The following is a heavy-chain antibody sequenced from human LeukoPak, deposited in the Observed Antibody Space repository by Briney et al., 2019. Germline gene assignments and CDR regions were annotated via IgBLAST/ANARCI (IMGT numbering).Heavy chain of an antibody. Sequence: SETLSLTCAVSGGSISSGGYSWSWIRQPPGKGLEWIGYIYHNGNTYYSPSLKSRVTISVDRSKNQLSLKLRSVTAADTAVYYCARLYYDSSGYYYFDYWGRGTLVTVSS. D-gene: IGHD3-22*01. V-gene: IGHV4-30-2*02. CDR1: GGSISSGGYS. CDR2: IYHNGNT. CDR3: ARLYYDSSGYYYFDY. J-gene: IGHJ4*02.